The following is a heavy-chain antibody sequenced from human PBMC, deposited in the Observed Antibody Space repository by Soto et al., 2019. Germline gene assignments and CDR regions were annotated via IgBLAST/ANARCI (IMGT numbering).Heavy chain of an antibody. CDR1: DYTFGSYY. J-gene: IGHJ5*02. V-gene: IGHV1-46*03. D-gene: IGHD2-8*01. Sequence: ASVKVTWKASDYTFGSYYRRCVRQAPGQGLEWMGIINPSGGSTSYAQKFQGRVTMTRDTSTSTVYMELSSLRSEDTAVYYGARGAYEVTAKNWFDPWGQGTLVTVS. CDR2: INPSGGST. CDR3: ARGAYEVTAKNWFDP.